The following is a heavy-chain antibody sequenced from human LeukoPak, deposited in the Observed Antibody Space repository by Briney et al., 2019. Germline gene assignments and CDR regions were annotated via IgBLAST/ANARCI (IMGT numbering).Heavy chain of an antibody. CDR1: GASISSTTYY. D-gene: IGHD6-19*01. V-gene: IGHV4-39*01. Sequence: PSETLSLTCTVSGASISSTTYYWGWIRQPPRKGLEWIASIYYSGSTYYNPSLKSRVTISVDTSKNQFSLKLSSVTAADTAVYYCARHKYSSGWPPEGAFDIWGQGTMVIVSS. CDR3: ARHKYSSGWPPEGAFDI. CDR2: IYYSGST. J-gene: IGHJ3*02.